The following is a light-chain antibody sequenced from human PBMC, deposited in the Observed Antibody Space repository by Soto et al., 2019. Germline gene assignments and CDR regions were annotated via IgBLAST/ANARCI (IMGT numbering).Light chain of an antibody. CDR2: EVS. CDR1: SSDIGTYNY. J-gene: IGLJ3*02. V-gene: IGLV2-14*01. Sequence: QSVLTQPASMSGSPGQSITISCTGTSSDIGTYNYVSWYQQHPGKVPKLMIYEVSNRPSGVSNRFSGSKSGNAASLTISGLQAEDEADYYCSSYTVSATLVFGGGTKLTVL. CDR3: SSYTVSATLV.